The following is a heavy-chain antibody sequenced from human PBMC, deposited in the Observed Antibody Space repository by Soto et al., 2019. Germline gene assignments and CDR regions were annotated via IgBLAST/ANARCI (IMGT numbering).Heavy chain of an antibody. D-gene: IGHD3-22*01. CDR1: GGSFSSYV. V-gene: IGHV1-69*12. CDR2: IIPIFGTA. CDR3: ARCDTSGYYFDY. J-gene: IGHJ4*01. Sequence: HVQLVQSGAEVKKPGSSVKVSCKASGGSFSSYVISWVRQAPGQGLEWMGGIIPIFGTANYAQKFQGRVTITADESTSTAYMELSSLRSEDTAVYYCARCDTSGYYFDYWGHGTLVTVSS.